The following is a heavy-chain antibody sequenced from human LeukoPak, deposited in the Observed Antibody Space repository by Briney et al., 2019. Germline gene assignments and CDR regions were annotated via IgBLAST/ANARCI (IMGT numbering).Heavy chain of an antibody. J-gene: IGHJ4*02. D-gene: IGHD6-19*01. CDR2: XXXXXXSN. CDR1: GXTLXXXX. Sequence: PGGSXRLSCAASGXTLXXXXXXXXXXAPXXXXXWXAVXXXXXXSNXXXDYVXGRFIISKYSSKKSLYLQMNSLRAEDTAVYYCTXDXXTGFSSGWCFGYWGLGTLVTVSS. CDR3: TXDXXTGFSSGWCFGY. V-gene: IGHV3-23*02.